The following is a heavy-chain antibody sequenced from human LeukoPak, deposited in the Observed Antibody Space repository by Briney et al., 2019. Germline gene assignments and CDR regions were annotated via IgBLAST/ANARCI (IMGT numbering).Heavy chain of an antibody. CDR2: IYYSGST. CDR1: GGSIRSSNYY. V-gene: IGHV4-61*05. Sequence: SETLSLTCTVSGGSIRSSNYYWGWIRQPPGKGLEWIGYIYYSGSTNYNPSLKSRVTISVDTSKNQFSLKLSSVTAADTAVYYCARGSDGYLTTGWFDPWGQGTLVTVSS. J-gene: IGHJ5*02. D-gene: IGHD5-24*01. CDR3: ARGSDGYLTTGWFDP.